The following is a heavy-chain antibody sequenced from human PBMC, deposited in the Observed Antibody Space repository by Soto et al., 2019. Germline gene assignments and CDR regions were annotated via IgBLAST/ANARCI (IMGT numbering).Heavy chain of an antibody. CDR3: ARESLLRAPYYDSSGYYYRCAFDI. Sequence: PGGSLRLSCAASGFTLSSYSMNWVRQAPGKGLEWVSSISSSSSYIYYADSVKGRFTISRDNAKNSLYLQMNSLRAEDTAVYYCARESLLRAPYYDSSGYYYRCAFDIWGQGTMVTVSS. D-gene: IGHD3-22*01. CDR1: GFTLSSYS. J-gene: IGHJ3*02. V-gene: IGHV3-21*01. CDR2: ISSSSSYI.